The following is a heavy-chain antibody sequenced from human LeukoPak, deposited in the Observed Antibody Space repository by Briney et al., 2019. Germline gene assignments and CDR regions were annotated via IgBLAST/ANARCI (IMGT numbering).Heavy chain of an antibody. V-gene: IGHV3-7*01. Sequence: PGGSLRLSCTASGFTFGDYAMSWVRQAPGKGLECLANIKEDGSETYYADSVKGRFTISRDNPKNLLFLQINSLRVEDTAVYYCARETPRRGETRDGYRWGQGTVVTVSS. CDR2: IKEDGSET. CDR1: GFTFGDYA. D-gene: IGHD5-24*01. J-gene: IGHJ4*02. CDR3: ARETPRRGETRDGYR.